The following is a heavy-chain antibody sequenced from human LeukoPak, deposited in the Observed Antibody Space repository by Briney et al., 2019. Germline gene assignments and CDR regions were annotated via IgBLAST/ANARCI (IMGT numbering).Heavy chain of an antibody. CDR1: GGTFSSYA. CDR3: ARDDGECLFDY. V-gene: IGHV1-69*05. J-gene: IGHJ4*02. D-gene: IGHD4-17*01. CDR2: IIPIFGTA. Sequence: GASVKVSCKASGGTFSSYAISWVRQAPGQGLEWLGRIIPIFGTANYAQKFQGRVTITTDESTSTAYMELSSLRSEDTAVYYCARDDGECLFDYWGQGTLVTVSS.